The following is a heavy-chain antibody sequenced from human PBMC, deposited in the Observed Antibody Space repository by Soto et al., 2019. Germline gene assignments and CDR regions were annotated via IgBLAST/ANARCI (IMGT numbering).Heavy chain of an antibody. D-gene: IGHD5-12*01. CDR2: ISWNSGSI. Sequence: EVQLVESGGGLVQPGRSLRLSCADSGFTFDDYAMHWVSQPPGKGLEWVSGISWNSGSIGYADSVKGRFTISRDNAKSILYLQMNSLRPQDTALYYCAKVSGRNAFDIWGQGTLVTVSS. CDR3: AKVSGRNAFDI. CDR1: GFTFDDYA. J-gene: IGHJ3*02. V-gene: IGHV3-9*01.